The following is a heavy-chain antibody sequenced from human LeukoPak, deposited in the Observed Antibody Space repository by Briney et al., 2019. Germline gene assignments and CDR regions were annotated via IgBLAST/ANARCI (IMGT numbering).Heavy chain of an antibody. Sequence: ASVKVSCKASGYTFTSYGISWVRQAPGQGLEWMGWISTYNGDTNYAQKLQGRVTMTTDTSTNTAYMELRGLRSDDTAVYYCAREGLGELTLDYWGQGTLVTVSS. V-gene: IGHV1-18*01. D-gene: IGHD3-16*01. J-gene: IGHJ4*02. CDR2: ISTYNGDT. CDR3: AREGLGELTLDY. CDR1: GYTFTSYG.